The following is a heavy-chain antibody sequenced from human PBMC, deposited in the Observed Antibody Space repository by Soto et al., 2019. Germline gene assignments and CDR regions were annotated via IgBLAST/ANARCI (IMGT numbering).Heavy chain of an antibody. CDR1: GFTFSSYS. Sequence: GGSLRLSCAASGFTFSSYSMNWVRQAPGKGLEWVSSISSSSSYIYYADSVKGRFTISRDNAKNSLYLQMNSLRAEDTAVYYCARDPPLEWELLRYFDYWGQGTLVTVSS. CDR2: ISSSSSYI. D-gene: IGHD1-26*01. CDR3: ARDPPLEWELLRYFDY. J-gene: IGHJ4*02. V-gene: IGHV3-21*01.